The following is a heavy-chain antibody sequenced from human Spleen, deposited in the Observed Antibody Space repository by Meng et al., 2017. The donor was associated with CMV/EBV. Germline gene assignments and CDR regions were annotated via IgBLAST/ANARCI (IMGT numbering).Heavy chain of an antibody. Sequence: ASVKVSCKVSGYNIIELSMQWVRQAPGKGLEWMGGFDPEDGETIFAQKFQGRVRLTEDTSTNTAYMELRSLTSADTAVYYCVTDDLCSGGEWSVGYWGQGVLVTVSS. CDR3: VTDDLCSGGEWSVGY. CDR2: FDPEDGET. J-gene: IGHJ4*02. CDR1: GYNIIELS. V-gene: IGHV1-24*01. D-gene: IGHD2-15*01.